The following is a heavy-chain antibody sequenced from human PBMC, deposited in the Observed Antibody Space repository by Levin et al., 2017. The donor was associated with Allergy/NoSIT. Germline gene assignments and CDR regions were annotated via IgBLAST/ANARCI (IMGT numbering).Heavy chain of an antibody. D-gene: IGHD3-10*01. J-gene: IGHJ4*02. CDR3: ATNLKGSDYFFDH. V-gene: IGHV5-51*01. CDR1: GYSFTSYW. Sequence: GESLKISCKGSGYSFTSYWIGWVRQMPGKGLEWMGSIYPGDSDARYSPSIEGQVTISADKSISTAYLQWSSLKASDIAMFYCATNLKGSDYFFDHWGQGTLVTVSS. CDR2: IYPGDSDA.